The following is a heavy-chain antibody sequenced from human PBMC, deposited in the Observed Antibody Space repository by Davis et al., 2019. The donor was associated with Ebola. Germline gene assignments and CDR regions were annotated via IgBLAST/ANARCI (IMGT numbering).Heavy chain of an antibody. CDR2: IGGSGDGT. CDR1: GFTFSTYP. J-gene: IGHJ4*02. D-gene: IGHD3-10*01. V-gene: IGHV3-23*01. CDR3: ARGGGSTQSGIDY. Sequence: PAGSLRLSCTASGFTFSTYPMTWIRQVPVKGLDWVSTIGGSGDGTHYADSVKGRFTISRDNSKNTLYLQMNSLRVEDTAVYYCARGGGSTQSGIDYWGQGNLVTVSS.